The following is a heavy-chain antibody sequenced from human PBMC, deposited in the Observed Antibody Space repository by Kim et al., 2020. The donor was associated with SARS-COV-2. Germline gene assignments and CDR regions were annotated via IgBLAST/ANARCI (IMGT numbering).Heavy chain of an antibody. CDR1: GFTFSSYA. D-gene: IGHD3-3*01. CDR3: AKEGKYYDFWSGYLGDYYYYYMYV. CDR2: ISGSGGST. Sequence: GGSLRLSCAASGFTFSSYAMSWVRQAPGKGLEWVSAISGSGGSTYYADSVKGRFTISRDNSKNTLYLQMNSLRAEDTAVYYCAKEGKYYDFWSGYLGDYYYYYMYVWGKGTTVTVSS. V-gene: IGHV3-23*01. J-gene: IGHJ6*03.